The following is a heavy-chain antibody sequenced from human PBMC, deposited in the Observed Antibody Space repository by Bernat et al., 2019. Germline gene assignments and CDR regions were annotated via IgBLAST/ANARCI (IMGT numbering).Heavy chain of an antibody. Sequence: EVQLVESGGGLVKPGGSLRLSCAASGFTFSSYSMNWVCQAPGKGLEWVSSISSSSSYIYYADSVKGRFTISRDNAKNSLYLQMNSLRAEDTAVYYCARYYYDSSGYYYLSTVSDYWGQGTLVTVSS. CDR3: ARYYYDSSGYYYLSTVSDY. CDR1: GFTFSSYS. D-gene: IGHD3-22*01. V-gene: IGHV3-21*01. CDR2: ISSSSSYI. J-gene: IGHJ4*02.